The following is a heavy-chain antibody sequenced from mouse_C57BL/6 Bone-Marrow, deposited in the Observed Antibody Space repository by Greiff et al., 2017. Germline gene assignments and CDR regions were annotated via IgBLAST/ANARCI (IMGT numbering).Heavy chain of an antibody. CDR3: ASTGDGYYPAWFAY. J-gene: IGHJ3*01. CDR2: IYPGSGST. CDR1: GYTFTSYW. D-gene: IGHD2-3*01. V-gene: IGHV1-55*01. Sequence: VQLQQSGAELVKPGASVKMSCKASGYTFTSYWITWVKQRPGQGLEWIGDIYPGSGSTNYNEKFKSKATLTVDTSSSTAYMQLSSLTSEDSAVYYCASTGDGYYPAWFAYWGQGTLVTVSA.